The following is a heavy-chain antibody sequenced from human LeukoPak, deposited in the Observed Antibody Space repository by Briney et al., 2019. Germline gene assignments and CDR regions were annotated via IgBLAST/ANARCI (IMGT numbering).Heavy chain of an antibody. CDR2: INHSGST. Sequence: PSETLSLTCAVYGGSFSGYYWSWIRQPPGKGLEWIGEINHSGSTNYNPSLKSRVTISVDTSKNQFSLKLSSVTAADTAVYYCARARFRYSYIVWGQGTLVTVSS. J-gene: IGHJ4*02. D-gene: IGHD5-18*01. CDR3: ARARFRYSYIV. V-gene: IGHV4-34*01. CDR1: GGSFSGYY.